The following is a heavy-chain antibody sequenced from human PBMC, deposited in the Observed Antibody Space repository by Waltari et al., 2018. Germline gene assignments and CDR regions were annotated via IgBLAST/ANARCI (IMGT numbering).Heavy chain of an antibody. D-gene: IGHD3-22*01. V-gene: IGHV4-30-2*01. CDR2: IYHSGST. Sequence: VQLLESGGGLVQPGGSLRLSCAASGFTFSSYAMSWVRPHPGKGLEWIGYIYHSGSTYYNPSLKSRVTISVDRSKNQFSLKLSSVTAADTAVYYCASYYYDSSGYYYVDYWGQGTLVTVSS. J-gene: IGHJ4*02. CDR1: GFTFSSYA. CDR3: ASYYYDSSGYYYVDY.